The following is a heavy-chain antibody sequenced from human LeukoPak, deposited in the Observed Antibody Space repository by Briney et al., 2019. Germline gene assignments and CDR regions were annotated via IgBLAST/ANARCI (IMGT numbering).Heavy chain of an antibody. Sequence: PSETLSLTCTVSGYSISSGYYWGWIRQPPGKGLEWIGSIYHSGSTYYNPSLKSRVTISVDTSKNQFSLKLSSVTAADTAVYYCARGSKLELRGSDFDYWGQGTLVTVSS. V-gene: IGHV4-38-2*02. CDR2: IYHSGST. CDR3: ARGSKLELRGSDFDY. D-gene: IGHD1-7*01. J-gene: IGHJ4*02. CDR1: GYSISSGYY.